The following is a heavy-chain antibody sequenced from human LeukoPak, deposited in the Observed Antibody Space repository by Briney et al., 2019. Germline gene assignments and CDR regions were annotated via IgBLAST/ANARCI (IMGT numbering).Heavy chain of an antibody. J-gene: IGHJ4*02. Sequence: GGSLRLSCAASGFTFNSYAMSWVRQAPGKGLEWVSTVSGNGGFTYYADDSVKGRFTISRDNSKNTLSLQMNSLRAEDTAVYYCAKGNGWSTYYFDYWGQGTLVTVSS. V-gene: IGHV3-23*01. CDR3: AKGNGWSTYYFDY. D-gene: IGHD6-19*01. CDR2: VSGNGGFT. CDR1: GFTFNSYA.